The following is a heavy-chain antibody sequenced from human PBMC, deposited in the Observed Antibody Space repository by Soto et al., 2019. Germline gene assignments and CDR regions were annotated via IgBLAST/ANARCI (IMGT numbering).Heavy chain of an antibody. CDR3: AKDMQLVYYGMDV. J-gene: IGHJ6*02. CDR2: ISWNSGSI. V-gene: IGHV3-9*01. CDR1: GVTFDDYA. Sequence: SLRLSCAVSGVTFDDYAMHWVRQAPGKGLEWVSGISWNSGSIGYADSVKGRFTISRDNAKNSLYLQMNSLRAEDTALYYCAKDMQLVYYGMDVWGQGTTVTVSS. D-gene: IGHD6-13*01.